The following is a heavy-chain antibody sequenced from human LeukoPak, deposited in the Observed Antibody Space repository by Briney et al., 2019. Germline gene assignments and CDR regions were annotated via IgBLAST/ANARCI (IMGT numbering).Heavy chain of an antibody. CDR1: GCSISSYY. CDR3: ARESPMTSTSSFPDY. CDR2: IYYSGST. Sequence: SETLSLTCTVSGCSISSYYWSWIRQPPGKGLEWIGYIYYSGSTNYNPSLKSRVTISVDTSKNQFSLKLSSVTAADTAVYYCARESPMTSTSSFPDYWGQGTLVTVSS. D-gene: IGHD2-21*02. V-gene: IGHV4-59*01. J-gene: IGHJ4*02.